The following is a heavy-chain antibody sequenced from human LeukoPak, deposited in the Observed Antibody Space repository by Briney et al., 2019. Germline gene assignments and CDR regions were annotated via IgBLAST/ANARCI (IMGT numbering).Heavy chain of an antibody. Sequence: GRSLRLSCAASGFTVSSNYMSWVRQAPGKGLEWVSVIYSGGSTYYADSVKGRFTISRDNSKNTLYLQTNSLRAEDTAVYYCARDLGGSYDYWGQGTLVTVSS. D-gene: IGHD1-26*01. J-gene: IGHJ4*02. V-gene: IGHV3-66*01. CDR1: GFTVSSNY. CDR2: IYSGGST. CDR3: ARDLGGSYDY.